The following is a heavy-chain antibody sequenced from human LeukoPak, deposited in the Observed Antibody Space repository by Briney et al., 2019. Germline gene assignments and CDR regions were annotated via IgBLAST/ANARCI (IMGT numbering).Heavy chain of an antibody. V-gene: IGHV1-2*06. Sequence: GASVKVSCKASGYTFTGYYMHWLRQAPGQGLEWMGRINPNSGGTNYAQKFQGRVTMTRDTSISTAYMELGRLRSDDTAVYYCARAGLPYYDSRGYSPFLIWGQGTMVTVSS. J-gene: IGHJ3*02. CDR2: INPNSGGT. CDR1: GYTFTGYY. D-gene: IGHD3-22*01. CDR3: ARAGLPYYDSRGYSPFLI.